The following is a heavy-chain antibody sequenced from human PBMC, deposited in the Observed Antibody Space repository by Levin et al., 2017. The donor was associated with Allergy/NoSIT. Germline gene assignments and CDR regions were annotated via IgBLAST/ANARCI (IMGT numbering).Heavy chain of an antibody. CDR2: IIPIFGTA. CDR3: ARGGGYCSGGSCYSRGMDV. D-gene: IGHD2-15*01. Sequence: PPASVKVSCKASGGTFSSYAISWVRQAPGQGLEWMGGIIPIFGTANYAQKFQGRVTITADESTSTAYMELSSLRSEDTAVYYCARGGGYCSGGSCYSRGMDVWGQGTTVTVSS. CDR1: GGTFSSYA. V-gene: IGHV1-69*13. J-gene: IGHJ6*02.